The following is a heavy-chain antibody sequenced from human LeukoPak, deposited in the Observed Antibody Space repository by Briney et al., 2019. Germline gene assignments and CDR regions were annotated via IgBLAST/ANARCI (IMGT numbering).Heavy chain of an antibody. CDR3: ARIGYYYDSSGYYYVGRYYFDY. V-gene: IGHV4-34*01. J-gene: IGHJ4*02. CDR2: INHSGST. D-gene: IGHD3-22*01. Sequence: SETLSLTCAVYGGSFSGYYWSWIRQPPGKGLEWIGEINHSGSTNYNPSLKSRVTISVDTSKNQFSLELSSVTAADTAVYYCARIGYYYDSSGYYYVGRYYFDYWGQGTLVTVPS. CDR1: GGSFSGYY.